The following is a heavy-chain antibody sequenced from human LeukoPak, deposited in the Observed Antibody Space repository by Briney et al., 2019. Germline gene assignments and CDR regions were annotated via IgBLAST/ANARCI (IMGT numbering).Heavy chain of an antibody. V-gene: IGHV3-21*01. D-gene: IGHD6-19*01. Sequence: GGSLRLSCTVSGFTLSTYSLNWVRRAPGKGLEWVSLMTNSRSYYADSVKGRFTISRDNAKNSLYLQMNSLRAEDTAVYYCARGLRVAGTGTDYYYGMDVWGQGTTVTVSS. CDR2: MTNSRSY. CDR1: GFTLSTYS. J-gene: IGHJ6*02. CDR3: ARGLRVAGTGTDYYYGMDV.